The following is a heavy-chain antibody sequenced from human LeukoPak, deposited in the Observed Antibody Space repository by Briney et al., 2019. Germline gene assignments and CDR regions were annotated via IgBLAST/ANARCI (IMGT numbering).Heavy chain of an antibody. D-gene: IGHD1-26*01. V-gene: IGHV3-23*01. CDR3: ARALRIYYYFDY. J-gene: IGHJ4*02. CDR2: FSPSGGGT. Sequence: ASVKVSCKASGGTFSNYAMSWVRQAPGKGLEWVSAFSPSGGGTYYADSVKGRFTISRDNSKNTLYLQMNSLRAEDTAVYYCARALRIYYYFDYWGQGTLVTVSS. CDR1: GGTFSNYA.